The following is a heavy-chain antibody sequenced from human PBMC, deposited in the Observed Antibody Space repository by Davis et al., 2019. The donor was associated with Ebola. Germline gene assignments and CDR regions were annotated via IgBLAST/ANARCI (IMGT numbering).Heavy chain of an antibody. D-gene: IGHD1-7*01. CDR3: ATITGTTSYFDY. V-gene: IGHV4-30-4*01. CDR2: IYYSGST. Sequence: PSETLSLTCTVSGGSISSGDYYWSWIRQPPGKGLEWIGYIYYSGSTYYNPSLKSRVTISVDTSKNQFSLKLSSVTAADTAVYYCATITGTTSYFDYWGQGTLVAVSS. CDR1: GGSISSGDYY. J-gene: IGHJ4*02.